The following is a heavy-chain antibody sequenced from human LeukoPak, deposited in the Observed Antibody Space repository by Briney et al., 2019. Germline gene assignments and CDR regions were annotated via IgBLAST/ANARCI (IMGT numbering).Heavy chain of an antibody. Sequence: SETLSPTCAVYGGSFSGYYWNWIRQPPGKGLEWIGEINHSGSTNYISSLKSRVTISVDTSKNQFSLKMSSVTAADTAVYYCARGLMGAGSSGAFDIWGQGTLVTVSS. J-gene: IGHJ3*02. D-gene: IGHD1-26*01. CDR2: INHSGST. V-gene: IGHV4-34*01. CDR3: ARGLMGAGSSGAFDI. CDR1: GGSFSGYY.